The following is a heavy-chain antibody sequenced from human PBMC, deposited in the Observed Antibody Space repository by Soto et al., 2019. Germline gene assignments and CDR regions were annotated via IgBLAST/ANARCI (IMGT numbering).Heavy chain of an antibody. CDR1: GFTFSSYE. J-gene: IGHJ4*02. V-gene: IGHV3-48*03. Sequence: EVQLVESGGGLVQPGGSLRLSCAASGFTFSSYEMNWVRQAPGKGLEWVSDITSTGSTRYYADSVKGRFTISSDNAKNSLYLQMNSLRAEDTAVYYCARGYCTSSACHWNFDYWGQGTLVTVSS. CDR3: ARGYCTSSACHWNFDY. CDR2: ITSTGSTR. D-gene: IGHD2-8*02.